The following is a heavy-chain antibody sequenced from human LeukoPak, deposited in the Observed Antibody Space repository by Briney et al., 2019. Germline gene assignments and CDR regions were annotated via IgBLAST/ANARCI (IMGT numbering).Heavy chain of an antibody. Sequence: GGSLRLSCAASGFTFSSYWMHWVRQAPGKGLAWVSRINSDGSSTSYADSVKGRFTISRDNAKNTLYLQMNSLRAEDTAVYYCARVSYYDSSGYYFLGPNDAFDIWGQGTMVTVSS. V-gene: IGHV3-74*01. CDR1: GFTFSSYW. CDR2: INSDGSST. D-gene: IGHD3-22*01. CDR3: ARVSYYDSSGYYFLGPNDAFDI. J-gene: IGHJ3*02.